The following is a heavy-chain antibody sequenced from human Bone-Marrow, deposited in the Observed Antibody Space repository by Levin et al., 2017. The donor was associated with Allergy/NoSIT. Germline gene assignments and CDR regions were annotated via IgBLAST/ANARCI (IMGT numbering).Heavy chain of an antibody. CDR2: ISWNGTTI. CDR3: AREQIPSAIYYFGLGV. V-gene: IGHV3-9*01. D-gene: IGHD2-2*01. CDR1: GFSFDDYG. Sequence: GGSLRLSCVVSGFSFDDYGMHWVRQVPGKGLEWVSGISWNGTTINYVDSVKGRFTVSRDNAKSSLFLQMNSLRAEDTALYYCAREQIPSAIYYFGLGVWGQGTTVTVSS. J-gene: IGHJ6*02.